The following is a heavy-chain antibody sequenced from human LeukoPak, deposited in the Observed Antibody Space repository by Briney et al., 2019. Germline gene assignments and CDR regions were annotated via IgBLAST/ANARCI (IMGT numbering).Heavy chain of an antibody. D-gene: IGHD1-14*01. CDR2: IYISGST. V-gene: IGHV4-61*02. CDR1: GASISSGSYF. CDR3: ARGLPQPEVYYFYFMDV. Sequence: SETLSLTCNVSGASISSGSYFWTWIRQPAGKGLEWIGRIYISGSTHYNSLLESRVTMSLDTSKNQFSLTLTSVTAADTAVYYCARGLPQPEVYYFYFMDVWGKGTTVTVSS. J-gene: IGHJ6*03.